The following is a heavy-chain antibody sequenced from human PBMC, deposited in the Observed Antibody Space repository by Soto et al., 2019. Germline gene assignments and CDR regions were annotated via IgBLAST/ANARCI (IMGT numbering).Heavy chain of an antibody. CDR3: ARDVPPLDY. CDR2: LTAYNSNT. CDR1: GYTFTSYY. V-gene: IGHV1-18*01. Sequence: QVQLVHSGAEVKKPGASVKVSCKASGYTFTSYYITWVRQAPGQGLEGMGWLTAYNSNTNDVQKLQGRATMTTDTSTSTAYMELRSLRSDDTAVYYCARDVPPLDYWGQGTRVTVSS. D-gene: IGHD3-10*02. J-gene: IGHJ4*02.